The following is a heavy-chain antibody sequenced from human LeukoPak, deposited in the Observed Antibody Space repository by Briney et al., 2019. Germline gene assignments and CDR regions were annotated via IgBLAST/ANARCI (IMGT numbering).Heavy chain of an antibody. V-gene: IGHV4-31*03. CDR2: IYYSGST. CDR1: GGSITSGGYY. Sequence: SQTLSLTCTVSGGSITSGGYYWSWIRQHPGKGLEWIGYIYYSGSTYYNPSLKSRVTISVDTSKNQFSLKLSSVTAADTAVYYCAGVLAAIKASDDAFDIWGQGTMVTVSS. J-gene: IGHJ3*02. CDR3: AGVLAAIKASDDAFDI. D-gene: IGHD2-2*01.